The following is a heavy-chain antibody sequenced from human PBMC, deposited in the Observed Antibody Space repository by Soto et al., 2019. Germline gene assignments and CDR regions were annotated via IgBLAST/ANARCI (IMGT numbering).Heavy chain of an antibody. CDR2: IYYSGST. CDR1: GGSISSGGYY. D-gene: IGHD1-26*01. Sequence: SETLSLTCTVSGGSISSGGYYWSWIRQHPGKGLEWIGYIYYSGSTYYNPSLKSRVTISVDTSKNQFSLKLSSVTAADTAVYYCARKKWELLDYWGQGTLVTVSS. CDR3: ARKKWELLDY. J-gene: IGHJ4*02. V-gene: IGHV4-31*03.